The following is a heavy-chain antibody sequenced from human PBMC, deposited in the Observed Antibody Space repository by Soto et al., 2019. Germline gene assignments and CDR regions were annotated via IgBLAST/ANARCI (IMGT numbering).Heavy chain of an antibody. J-gene: IGHJ5*02. CDR1: GGTFSSYT. D-gene: IGHD2-2*01. V-gene: IGHV1-69*04. CDR3: ARDPLPPGYCSSTSCYFGFDP. Sequence: SVKVSCKASGGTFSSYTISWVRQAPGQGLEWKGRIIPILGITNYAQKFQGRVTITADKSTSTAYMELSSLRSEDTAVYYCARDPLPPGYCSSTSCYFGFDPWGQGTLVTVSS. CDR2: IIPILGIT.